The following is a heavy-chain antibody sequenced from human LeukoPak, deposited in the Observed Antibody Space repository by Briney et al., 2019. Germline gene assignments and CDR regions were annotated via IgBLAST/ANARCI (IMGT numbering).Heavy chain of an antibody. CDR1: GFTFSSYE. D-gene: IGHD3-10*01. V-gene: IGHV3-48*03. J-gene: IGHJ4*02. CDR3: AREIPYYYGSFDY. CDR2: ISSSGSTI. Sequence: PGGSLRLSCAASGFTFSSYEMNWVRQAPGKGLEWVSYISSSGSTIYYADSVKGRFTISRDNAKNSLYLQMNSLRAEDMAVYYCAREIPYYYGSFDYWGQGTLVTVSS.